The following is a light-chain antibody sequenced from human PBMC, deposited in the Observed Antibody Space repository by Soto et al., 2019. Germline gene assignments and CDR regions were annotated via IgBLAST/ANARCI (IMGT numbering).Light chain of an antibody. CDR1: SSDVGGYNY. CDR2: EVS. CDR3: SSYTSSSTVV. Sequence: QSVLTQPASVSGSPGQSIAISCTGTSSDVGGYNYVSWYQHHPGKAPKLMLYEVSDRPSGISNRFSGSKSGNTASLTISGLQAEDEADYYCSSYTSSSTVVFGGGTKLTVL. V-gene: IGLV2-14*01. J-gene: IGLJ2*01.